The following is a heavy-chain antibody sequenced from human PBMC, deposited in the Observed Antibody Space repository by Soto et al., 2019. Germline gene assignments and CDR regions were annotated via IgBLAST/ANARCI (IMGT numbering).Heavy chain of an antibody. V-gene: IGHV4-34*01. CDR1: GGSFSGYY. Sequence: RASATLSLTCAVYGGSFSGYYWSWIRQPPGKGLEWIGEINHSGSTNYNPSLKSRVTISVDTSKNQFSLKLSSVTAADTAVYYCARAPYYYYYYGMDVWGQGTTVTVSS. CDR3: ARAPYYYYYYGMDV. J-gene: IGHJ6*02. CDR2: INHSGST.